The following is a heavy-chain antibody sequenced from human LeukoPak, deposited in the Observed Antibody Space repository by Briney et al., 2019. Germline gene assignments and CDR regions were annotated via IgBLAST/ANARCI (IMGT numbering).Heavy chain of an antibody. CDR2: INHSGRT. CDR3: ARGCKVRGVIRRSNWFDP. CDR1: GGSFSGYY. J-gene: IGHJ5*02. V-gene: IGHV4-34*01. D-gene: IGHD3-10*01. Sequence: SETLSLTCAIYGGSFSGYYWGWIRQPPGKGLEWIGEINHSGRTNNNPSLKSRVTISLDSSKTQFSLKLSSVTAADTAVYYCARGCKVRGVIRRSNWFDPWGQGTLVTVSS.